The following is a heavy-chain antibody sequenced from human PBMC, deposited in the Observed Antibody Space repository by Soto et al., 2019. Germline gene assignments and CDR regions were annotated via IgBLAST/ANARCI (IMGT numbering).Heavy chain of an antibody. D-gene: IGHD6-13*01. CDR2: IYPDDSDT. CDR3: ARHEYLGSNWYNLDY. J-gene: IGHJ4*02. Sequence: EVQLVQSGAELKKPGESLKISCKGSGYRFTTYWIGWVRQMPGKGLEWMGIIYPDDSDTRYSPSFQGQVTISVDKSISTAYLQWSSLKASDTAMYYCARHEYLGSNWYNLDYWGQGTLVTVSP. V-gene: IGHV5-51*01. CDR1: GYRFTTYW.